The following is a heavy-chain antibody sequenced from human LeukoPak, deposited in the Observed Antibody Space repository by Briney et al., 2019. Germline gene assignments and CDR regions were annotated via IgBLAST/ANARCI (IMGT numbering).Heavy chain of an antibody. D-gene: IGHD4-17*01. V-gene: IGHV3-21*01. CDR1: GFTFSSYS. CDR2: ISSSSSCI. CDR3: ARNYGDYNAEYFQH. J-gene: IGHJ1*01. Sequence: PGGSLRLSCAASGFTFSSYSMNWVRQAPGKGLEWVSSISSSSSCIYYADSVKGRFTISRDNAKNSLYLQMNSLRAEDTAVYYCARNYGDYNAEYFQHWGQGTLVTVSS.